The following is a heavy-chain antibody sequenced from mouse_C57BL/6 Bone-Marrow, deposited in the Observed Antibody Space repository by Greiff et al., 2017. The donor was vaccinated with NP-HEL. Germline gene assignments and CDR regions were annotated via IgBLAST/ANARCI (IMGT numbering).Heavy chain of an antibody. D-gene: IGHD2-5*01. J-gene: IGHJ3*01. CDR3: ARNKEHSNEGFAY. V-gene: IGHV2-2*01. Sequence: QVHVKQSGPGLVQPSQSLSITCTVSGFSLTSYGVHWVRQSPGKGLEWLGVIWSGGSTDYNAAFISRLSISKDNSKSQVFFKMNSLQADDTAIYYCARNKEHSNEGFAYWGQGTLVTVSA. CDR2: IWSGGST. CDR1: GFSLTSYG.